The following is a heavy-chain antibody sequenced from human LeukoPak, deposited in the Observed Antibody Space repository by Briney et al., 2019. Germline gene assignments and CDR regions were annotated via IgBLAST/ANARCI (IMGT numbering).Heavy chain of an antibody. J-gene: IGHJ5*02. CDR2: INHSGST. Sequence: SETLSLTCAVYGGSFSGYYWSWIRQPPGKGLEWIGEINHSGSTNYNPSLKSRVTISVDTSKNQFSLKLSSVTAADTAVYYCARGLITMVRGVTVNWSDPWGQGTLVTVSS. CDR3: ARGLITMVRGVTVNWSDP. D-gene: IGHD3-10*01. CDR1: GGSFSGYY. V-gene: IGHV4-34*01.